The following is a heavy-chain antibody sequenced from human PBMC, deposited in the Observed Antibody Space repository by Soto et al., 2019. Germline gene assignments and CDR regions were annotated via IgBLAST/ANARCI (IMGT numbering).Heavy chain of an antibody. CDR1: GFTFNNAR. D-gene: IGHD1-26*01. CDR2: IDGGKT. J-gene: IGHJ4*02. V-gene: IGHV3-15*02. Sequence: EVLLVESGGALVEPGGSLRLSCAASGFTFNNARMSWVRQAPGKGLDWVGRIDGGKTDFAAPVEGSFTFSRDDSRNTLFLQMNSLKTEDTGVYYCTSNAAAKVGTLSNWGQGTLVTVSS. CDR3: TSNAAAKVGTLSN.